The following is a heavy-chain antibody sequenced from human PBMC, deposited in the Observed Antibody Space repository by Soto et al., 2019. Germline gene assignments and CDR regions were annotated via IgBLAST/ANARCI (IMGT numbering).Heavy chain of an antibody. CDR2: ISACNGNT. V-gene: IGHV1-18*01. D-gene: IGHD5-18*01. CDR1: CYTFTIYG. Sequence: ASVNVSFKASCYTFTIYGIILGRQSPVQGLEWMGWISACNGNTNYAKKLQGRVNMTTDTSTSTAYMELRSLRSDDTAVYYCERVRYSYDTEYWGQGTLVTVSS. CDR3: ERVRYSYDTEY. J-gene: IGHJ4*02.